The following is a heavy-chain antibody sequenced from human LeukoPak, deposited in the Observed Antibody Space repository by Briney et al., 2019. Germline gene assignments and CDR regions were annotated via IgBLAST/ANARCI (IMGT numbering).Heavy chain of an antibody. V-gene: IGHV4-39*07. CDR2: IYYSGST. Sequence: SETLSLTCTVSGGSISSSSYYWGWIRQPPGKGLEWIGSIYYSGSTYYNPSLKSRVTISVDTSKNQFSLKLSFVTAADTAVYYCARVWVTMIVVVRYAFDIWGQGTMVTVSS. CDR1: GGSISSSSYY. J-gene: IGHJ3*02. D-gene: IGHD3-22*01. CDR3: ARVWVTMIVVVRYAFDI.